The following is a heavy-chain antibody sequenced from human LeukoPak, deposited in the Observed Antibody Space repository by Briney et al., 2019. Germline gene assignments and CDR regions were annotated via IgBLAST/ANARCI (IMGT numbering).Heavy chain of an antibody. CDR3: ARVSNVYDYYYMDV. CDR2: INGSGGST. D-gene: IGHD3-10*02. V-gene: IGHV3-23*01. CDR1: GFTFRSYA. Sequence: GGSLRLSCAASGFTFRSYAMKWVRQAPGKGLEWVSDINGSGGSTYYADSVKGRFTISRDNSKNTLYLQMNSLRAEDTAVYYCARVSNVYDYYYMDVWGKGTTVTVSS. J-gene: IGHJ6*03.